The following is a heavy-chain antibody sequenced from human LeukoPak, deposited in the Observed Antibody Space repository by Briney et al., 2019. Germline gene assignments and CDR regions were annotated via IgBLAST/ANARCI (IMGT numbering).Heavy chain of an antibody. V-gene: IGHV3-23*01. CDR3: AKRSCSGGSCNFDY. CDR2: IGDSGGAT. CDR1: GFTFSSYA. D-gene: IGHD2-15*01. Sequence: GGSLRLSCAASGFTFSSYAMSWVRQATGKGLEWVSAIGDSGGATNYADSVKGRFTISRDNPKNTLYLQMNSLRAEDTAVYYCAKRSCSGGSCNFDYWGQGTLVTASS. J-gene: IGHJ4*02.